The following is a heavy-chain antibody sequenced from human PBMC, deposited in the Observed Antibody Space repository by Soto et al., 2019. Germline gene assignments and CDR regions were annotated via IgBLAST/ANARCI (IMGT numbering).Heavy chain of an antibody. Sequence: EVQLLESGGGLVQPGGSLRLSCAAAGFTFSIYAMSWVRQAPGKGLEWVSAISGSGGSTYYGDSVKGRFTISRDNSKNTLYLQMTTLRADDTAVYYCAKATRGGAATLIRDYWGQGTLVTVSS. V-gene: IGHV3-23*01. D-gene: IGHD6-13*01. CDR3: AKATRGGAATLIRDY. CDR2: ISGSGGST. J-gene: IGHJ4*02. CDR1: GFTFSIYA.